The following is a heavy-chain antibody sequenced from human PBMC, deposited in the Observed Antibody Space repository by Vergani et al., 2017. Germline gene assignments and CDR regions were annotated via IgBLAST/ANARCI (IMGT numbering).Heavy chain of an antibody. V-gene: IGHV5-10-1*01. CDR3: ARQQGRHYDXLTGYEEKDYYYYYGMDV. D-gene: IGHD3-9*01. CDR2: IDPSDSYT. CDR1: GYSFTSYW. Sequence: EVQLVQSGAEVKKPGESLRISCKGSGYSFTSYWISWVRQMPGKGLEWMGRIDPSDSYTNYSPSFQGHVTISADKSISTAYLQWSSLKASDTAMYYCARQQGRHYDXLTGYEEKDYYYYYGMDVWGQGTTVTVSS. J-gene: IGHJ6*02.